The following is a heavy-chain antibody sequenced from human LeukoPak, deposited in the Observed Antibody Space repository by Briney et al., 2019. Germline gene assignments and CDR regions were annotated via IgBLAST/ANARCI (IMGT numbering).Heavy chain of an antibody. CDR2: INHSGST. CDR1: GGSFSGYY. Sequence: SETLSLTCAVYGGSFSGYYWSWIRQPPGKGLEWIGEINHSGSTNYNPSLKSRVTISVDTSKNQFSLKLSSVTAADTAVYYCASRGSGSYFNWFDPWGQGTLVTVSS. D-gene: IGHD3-10*01. J-gene: IGHJ5*02. V-gene: IGHV4-34*01. CDR3: ASRGSGSYFNWFDP.